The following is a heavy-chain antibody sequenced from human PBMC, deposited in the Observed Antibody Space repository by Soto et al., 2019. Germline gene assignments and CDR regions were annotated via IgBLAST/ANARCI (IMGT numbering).Heavy chain of an antibody. CDR2: ISSRSSTI. CDR1: GFTFSDYY. Sequence: QVQLVESGGGLVKPGGSLRLSCAASGFTFSDYYMSWIRQAPGKGLEWVSYISSRSSTIFYADSVKGRFNISSDNVKNSQYLQMNSLRAEDTAVYYCESETNSAFFVYWGQGILVTVSS. D-gene: IGHD2-8*01. V-gene: IGHV3-11*01. CDR3: ESETNSAFFVY. J-gene: IGHJ4*02.